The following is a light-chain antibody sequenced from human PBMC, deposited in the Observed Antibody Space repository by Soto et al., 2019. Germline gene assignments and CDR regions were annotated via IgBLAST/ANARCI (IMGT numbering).Light chain of an antibody. CDR1: SSNIGSNY. Sequence: QSVLTQPPSASGTPRQRVTISCSGSSSNIGSNYVYWYQQLPGTAPKLLIYRNNQRPSGVPDRFSGSKSGTSASLAISGLRSEDEADYYCAAWDDSHWVFGGGTKLTVL. J-gene: IGLJ3*02. CDR3: AAWDDSHWV. CDR2: RNN. V-gene: IGLV1-47*01.